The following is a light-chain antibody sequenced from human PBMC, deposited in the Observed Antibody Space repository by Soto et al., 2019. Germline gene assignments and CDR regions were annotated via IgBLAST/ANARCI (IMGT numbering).Light chain of an antibody. V-gene: IGKV1-33*01. J-gene: IGKJ2*01. CDR1: QDISNY. CDR2: DAS. Sequence: DIQMTQSPSSLSASVGDRVTITCQASQDISNYLNWYQQKPVKAPKLLIYDASSLEAGVPSRFSASGSGTDFTFTIISLQPEDIATYYCQQYINLPYTFGQGTKLEI. CDR3: QQYINLPYT.